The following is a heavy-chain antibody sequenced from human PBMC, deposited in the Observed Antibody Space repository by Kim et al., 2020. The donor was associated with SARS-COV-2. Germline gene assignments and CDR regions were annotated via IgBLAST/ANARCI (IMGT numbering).Heavy chain of an antibody. V-gene: IGHV1-24*01. CDR1: GYTLTELS. CDR3: ATDNQYYYDSSGYSYFDY. Sequence: ASVKVSCKVSGYTLTELSMHWVRQAPGKGLEWMGGFDPEDGETIYAQKFQGRVTMTEDTSTDTAYMELSSLRSEDTAVYYCATDNQYYYDSSGYSYFDYWGQGTLVTVSS. D-gene: IGHD3-22*01. CDR2: FDPEDGET. J-gene: IGHJ4*02.